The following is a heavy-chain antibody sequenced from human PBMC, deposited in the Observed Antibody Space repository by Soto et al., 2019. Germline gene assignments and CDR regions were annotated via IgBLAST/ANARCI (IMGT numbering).Heavy chain of an antibody. J-gene: IGHJ6*02. CDR2: ISAAGDP. Sequence: EVQLVESGGGLVQPGGSPRLSCEASGFTFRTYDMHWVRQGTGKGLEWVSGISAAGDPDYADSVEGRFTISRENAQNSFFLQMNSLRVGDTAVYYCARTDRDFYGLDVWGQGTTVIVSS. CDR1: GFTFRTYD. CDR3: ARTDRDFYGLDV. V-gene: IGHV3-13*05.